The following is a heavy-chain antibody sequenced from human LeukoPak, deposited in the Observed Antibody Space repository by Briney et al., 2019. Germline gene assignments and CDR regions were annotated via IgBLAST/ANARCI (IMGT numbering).Heavy chain of an antibody. CDR2: INPGDSDT. CDR1: GYRFTNYW. V-gene: IGHV5-51*01. D-gene: IGHD4-23*01. J-gene: IGHJ3*02. Sequence: GESLKISCKGSGYRFTNYWIGWVRQMPGKGLEWMGIINPGDSDTRYSPSFQGQVTFSADKSINTAYLQWSSLKASDTAIYYCARPDYDYGGRPTAVEIWGQGTMVTVSS. CDR3: ARPDYDYGGRPTAVEI.